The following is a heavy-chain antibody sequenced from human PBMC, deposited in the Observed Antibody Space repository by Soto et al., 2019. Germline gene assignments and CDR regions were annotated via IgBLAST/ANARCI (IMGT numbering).Heavy chain of an antibody. CDR2: ISAYNGNT. CDR3: ARDRGAYGMDV. CDR1: GYTFTSYG. Sequence: QVQLVQSGAEVKKPGASVKVSCKASGYTFTSYGISWVRQAPGQGLEGMGCISAYNGNTNYAQKLQGRVTMTTDTSTSTAYMERRSLRSDATAVYYCARDRGAYGMDVWGQGTTVTVSS. V-gene: IGHV1-18*01. J-gene: IGHJ6*02.